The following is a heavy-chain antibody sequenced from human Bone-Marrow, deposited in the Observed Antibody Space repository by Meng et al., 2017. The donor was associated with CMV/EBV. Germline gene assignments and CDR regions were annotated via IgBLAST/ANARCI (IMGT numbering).Heavy chain of an antibody. CDR3: ARDLYYDSTGSFDY. V-gene: IGHV1-2*02. D-gene: IGHD3-22*01. Sequence: ASVKVSCKASGYTFIGYYMHWVRRAPGQGLEWMGWINPNSGGTNYAQKFQGRVTMARDTSINTAYMELSRLRSDDTAVYYCARDLYYDSTGSFDYWGQGPLVTVYS. CDR2: INPNSGGT. J-gene: IGHJ4*02. CDR1: GYTFIGYY.